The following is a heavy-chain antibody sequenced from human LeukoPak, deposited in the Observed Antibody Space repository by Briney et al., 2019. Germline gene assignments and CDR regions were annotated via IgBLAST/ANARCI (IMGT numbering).Heavy chain of an antibody. Sequence: GGSLRLSCTASGFTFGDYAMSWVRQAPGKGLEWVSYISSSSSTIYYADSVKGRFTISRDNAKNSLYLQMNSLRDEDTAVYYCARDWERSGYWGQGTLVTVSS. J-gene: IGHJ4*02. V-gene: IGHV3-48*02. CDR1: GFTFGDYA. CDR3: ARDWERSGY. D-gene: IGHD1-1*01. CDR2: ISSSSSTI.